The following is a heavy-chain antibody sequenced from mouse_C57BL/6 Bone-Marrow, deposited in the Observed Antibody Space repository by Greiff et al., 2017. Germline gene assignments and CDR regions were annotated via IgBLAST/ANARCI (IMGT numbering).Heavy chain of an antibody. J-gene: IGHJ4*01. V-gene: IGHV1-81*01. CDR1: GYTFTSYG. Sequence: QVQLQQSGAELARPGASVKLSCKASGYTFTSYGISWVKQRTGQGLEWIGWIYPGSGNTKYNEKFKGKATLTVDPSSSTAYMQLSSLTSEDSAVYFCARSAMDYWGQGTSVTVAS. CDR3: ARSAMDY. CDR2: IYPGSGNT.